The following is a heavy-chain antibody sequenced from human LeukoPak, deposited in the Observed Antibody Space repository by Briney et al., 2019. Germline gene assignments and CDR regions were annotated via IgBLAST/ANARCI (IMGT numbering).Heavy chain of an antibody. J-gene: IGHJ6*02. V-gene: IGHV1-69*13. Sequence: SVKVSCKASGGTFSSYAISWVRQAPGQGLEWMGGIIPIFGTANYAQKFQGRVTITADESTSTAYMELSSLRSEDTAVYYCAIPQAYYYDPTYGVDVWGQGTTVTVSS. CDR3: AIPQAYYYDPTYGVDV. D-gene: IGHD3-22*01. CDR1: GGTFSSYA. CDR2: IIPIFGTA.